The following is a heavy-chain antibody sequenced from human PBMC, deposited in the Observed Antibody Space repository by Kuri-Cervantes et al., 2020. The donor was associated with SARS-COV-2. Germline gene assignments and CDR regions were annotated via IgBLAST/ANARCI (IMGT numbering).Heavy chain of an antibody. V-gene: IGHV3-21*01. CDR3: ARDKVVVVPAAISGWYYYGMDV. J-gene: IGHJ6*02. CDR2: ISSSSSYI. CDR1: GFTFSSYS. Sequence: GESLKISCAASGFTFSSYSMNWVRQAPGKGLEWVSSISSSSSYIYYADSVKGRFTISRDNAKNSLYLQMNSLRAEDTAVYYCARDKVVVVPAAISGWYYYGMDVWGQGTTVTVSS. D-gene: IGHD2-2*02.